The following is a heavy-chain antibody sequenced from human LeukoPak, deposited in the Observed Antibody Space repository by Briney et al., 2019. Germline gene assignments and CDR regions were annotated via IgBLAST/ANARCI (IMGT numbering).Heavy chain of an antibody. J-gene: IGHJ4*02. V-gene: IGHV3-23*01. D-gene: IGHD2-15*01. Sequence: GGSLRLSCAASGGTISSYARSWVRQAPGKGLEWVSAISGSGGSTYYADSVKGRFTISRDNSKHTLYLQMNRLRAEDTAVYYCAKAIGSCPRYWGQGTLVSVSS. CDR2: ISGSGGST. CDR1: GGTISSYA. CDR3: AKAIGSCPRY.